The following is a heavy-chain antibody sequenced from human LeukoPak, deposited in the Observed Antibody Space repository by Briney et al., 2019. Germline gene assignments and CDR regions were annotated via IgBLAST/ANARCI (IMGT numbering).Heavy chain of an antibody. J-gene: IGHJ5*02. V-gene: IGHV1-69*13. CDR3: ARSGYSSSQNWFDP. CDR1: GGTFSSYA. CDR2: IIPIFGTA. Sequence: GASVKVSCKASGGTFSSYAISWVRQAPGQGLEWMGGIIPIFGTANYAQKFQGRVTITADESTSTAYMELSSLRSEDTAVYYCARSGYSSSQNWFDPWGQETLVTVSS. D-gene: IGHD6-13*01.